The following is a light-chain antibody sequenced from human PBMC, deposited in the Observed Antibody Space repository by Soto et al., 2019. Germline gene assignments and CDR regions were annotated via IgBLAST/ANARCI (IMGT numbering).Light chain of an antibody. CDR1: SSNIGGNT. Sequence: QSVVTQPPSASATPGQRVSISCSGSSSNIGGNTVNWYQQLPGTAPKLLIFRDDQRPPGVPDRLSASKSGTSASLAISGLQSEDEADYYCAVWDDSLNGYVFGPGTKVTVL. CDR3: AVWDDSLNGYV. CDR2: RDD. V-gene: IGLV1-44*01. J-gene: IGLJ1*01.